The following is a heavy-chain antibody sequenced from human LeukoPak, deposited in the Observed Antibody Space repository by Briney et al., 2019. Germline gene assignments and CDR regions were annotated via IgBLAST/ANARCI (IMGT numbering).Heavy chain of an antibody. CDR3: ARDREVVTGTSFDL. CDR2: TTNTGTTT. V-gene: IGHV3-48*03. D-gene: IGHD2-21*02. Sequence: GGSLRLSCTASGFTFRADEMGWVRQAPGPGLEWLSHTTNTGTTTYYSDSVKGRFTISRDNARNSLYLQMNSLRVEDTAVYYCARDREVVTGTSFDLWGQGTLVTVSA. CDR1: GFTFRADE. J-gene: IGHJ4*02.